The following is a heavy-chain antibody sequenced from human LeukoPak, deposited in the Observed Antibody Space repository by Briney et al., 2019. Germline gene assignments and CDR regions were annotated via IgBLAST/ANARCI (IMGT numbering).Heavy chain of an antibody. CDR2: IYHSGST. CDR1: GGSISSYY. J-gene: IGHJ6*03. Sequence: SETLSLTCTVSGGSISSYYWSWIRQPPGKGLEWIGYIYHSGSTYYNPSLKSRVTISVDTSKNQFSLKLSSVTAADTAVYHCARTNTKPMLPYYYYMDVWGKGTTVTVSS. CDR3: ARTNTKPMLPYYYYMDV. D-gene: IGHD2-8*01. V-gene: IGHV4-4*09.